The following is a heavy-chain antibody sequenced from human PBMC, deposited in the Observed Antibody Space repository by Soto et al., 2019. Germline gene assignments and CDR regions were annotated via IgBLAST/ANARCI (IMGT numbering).Heavy chain of an antibody. CDR1: GGSVTSSDCD. CDR2: MFYGKRT. V-gene: IGHV4-39*01. J-gene: IGHJ6*04. CDR3: TRRPRGDSLDV. D-gene: IGHD3-10*01. Sequence: PSETLSLTCTVSGGSVTSSDCDWGWVLHPPGKGLEWIAGMFYGKRTNYKPSLQSRVTMSVDTSKNQFSLKLTSVTAADTAIYYCTRRPRGDSLDVWGKGTTVTVSS.